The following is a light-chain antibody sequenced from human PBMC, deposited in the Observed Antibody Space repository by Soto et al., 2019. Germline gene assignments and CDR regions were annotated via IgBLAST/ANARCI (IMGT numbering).Light chain of an antibody. CDR3: TSYTSSDTQL. V-gene: IGLV2-14*03. CDR1: SSDVGGYDY. CDR2: DVS. J-gene: IGLJ2*01. Sequence: QSALTQPASVSGSPGQSIIISCTGSSSDVGGYDYVSWYQRHPGKAPKMIIYDVSHRPSGVSNRFSGSKSGNTASLTVSGLQAEDEADYYCTSYTSSDTQLFGGGTKVTVL.